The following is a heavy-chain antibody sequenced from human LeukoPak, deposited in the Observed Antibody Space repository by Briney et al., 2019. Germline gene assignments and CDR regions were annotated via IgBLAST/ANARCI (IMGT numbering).Heavy chain of an antibody. CDR3: ARGPAGYN. V-gene: IGHV3-53*01. D-gene: IGHD1-1*01. Sequence: SGGSLRLSCAASGFTVSSNHMSWVRQAPGKGLGWVSVIYSGGSTDYADSVKGRFTISRDNLKNTLYLQMNSLRAEDTAVYYCARGPAGYNWGQGTLVTFSS. CDR1: GFTVSSNH. J-gene: IGHJ4*02. CDR2: IYSGGST.